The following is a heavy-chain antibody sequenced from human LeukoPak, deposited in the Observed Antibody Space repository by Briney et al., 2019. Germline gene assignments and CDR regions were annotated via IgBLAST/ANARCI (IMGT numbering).Heavy chain of an antibody. CDR3: ARVFWSGRLDFDY. D-gene: IGHD3-3*01. CDR2: IKQDGSEK. Sequence: GGSLRLSCAASGFTFSGYWMSWVRQAPGKGLEWVANIKQDGSEKYYVDSVKGRFTISRDNAKNSLYLQMNSLRAEDTAVYYCARVFWSGRLDFDYWGQGTLVTVSS. V-gene: IGHV3-7*01. J-gene: IGHJ4*02. CDR1: GFTFSGYW.